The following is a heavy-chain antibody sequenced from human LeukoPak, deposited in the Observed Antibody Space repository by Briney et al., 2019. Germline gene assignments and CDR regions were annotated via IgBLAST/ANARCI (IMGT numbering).Heavy chain of an antibody. V-gene: IGHV1-18*01. CDR3: ARGDDYGDYVGN. Sequence: ASVKVSCKASGYTLTSYGISWVRQAPGQGLEWMGWISAYNGNTNYAQKLQGRVTMATDTSTSTAYMGLRSLRSDDTAVYYCARGDDYGDYVGNWGQGTLVTVSS. CDR1: GYTLTSYG. J-gene: IGHJ4*02. D-gene: IGHD4-17*01. CDR2: ISAYNGNT.